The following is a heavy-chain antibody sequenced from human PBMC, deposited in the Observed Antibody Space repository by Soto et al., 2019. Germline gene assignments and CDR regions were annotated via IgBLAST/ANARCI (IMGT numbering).Heavy chain of an antibody. CDR2: IYYSGST. CDR3: ARAGGLGAVAVDY. CDR1: GGSISSYY. D-gene: IGHD6-19*01. Sequence: SETLSLTCTVAGGSISSYYWSWIRQHPGKGLEWIGYIYYSGSTYYNPSLKSRVTISVDTSKNQFSLKLSSVTAADTAVYYCARAGGLGAVAVDYWGQGTLVTVSS. J-gene: IGHJ4*02. V-gene: IGHV4-59*06.